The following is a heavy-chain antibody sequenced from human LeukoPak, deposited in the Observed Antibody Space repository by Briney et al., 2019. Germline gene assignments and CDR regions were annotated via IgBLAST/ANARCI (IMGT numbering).Heavy chain of an antibody. CDR3: ARGIGVAATGRTYYYMDV. D-gene: IGHD6-13*01. Sequence: GSLRLSCAASEFTFSRYTMNWVRQAPGEGLEWVSSISSSSSYIYFADSVKGRFTISRDNAKNSLYLQMNSLRAEDTAVYYCARGIGVAATGRTYYYMDVWGKGTTVTVSS. J-gene: IGHJ6*03. CDR1: EFTFSRYT. V-gene: IGHV3-21*01. CDR2: ISSSSSYI.